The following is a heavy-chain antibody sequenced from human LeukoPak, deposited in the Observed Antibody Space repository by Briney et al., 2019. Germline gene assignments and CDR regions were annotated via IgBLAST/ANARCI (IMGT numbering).Heavy chain of an antibody. Sequence: SETLSLTSADHGGSFSGYYWCWIRQPPGEGLEWMGEINHSGSTNYNPSIKSRVTISVDTSKNQFSLKLSSVTAADTAVYYCASKRIAVQHRYYFDYWGQGTLVTVSS. V-gene: IGHV4-34*01. CDR1: GGSFSGYY. CDR2: INHSGST. D-gene: IGHD6-19*01. CDR3: ASKRIAVQHRYYFDY. J-gene: IGHJ4*02.